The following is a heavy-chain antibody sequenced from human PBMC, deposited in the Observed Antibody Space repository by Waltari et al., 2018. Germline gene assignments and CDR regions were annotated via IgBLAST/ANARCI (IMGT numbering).Heavy chain of an antibody. D-gene: IGHD3-22*01. J-gene: IGHJ4*02. Sequence: QVQLVQSGAEVKKPGSSVKVSCKASGGTFSSYAISWVRQAPGQGLEWMGGIITIFGKGNDAQKFQGRVTLTADKSTSTAYMELSSLRSEDTAVYYCARKDYDSSGYYYDYWGQGTLVTVSS. CDR1: GGTFSSYA. CDR2: IITIFGKG. V-gene: IGHV1-69*06. CDR3: ARKDYDSSGYYYDY.